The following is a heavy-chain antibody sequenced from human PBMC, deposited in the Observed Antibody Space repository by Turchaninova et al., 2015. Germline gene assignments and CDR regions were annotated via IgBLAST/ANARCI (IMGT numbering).Heavy chain of an antibody. CDR1: GLTLGSYW. V-gene: IGHV3-74*01. CDR2: IKSDGSNT. Sequence: EVQLVESGGGSVQPGGSLRLSCAASGLTLGSYWMDGVRQDPGKGLVCVSRIKSDGSNTKYADSVKGRFTISRDNAENTLYLQMSSLKVEDTALYYCVILPPGYWGQGTLVTVSS. D-gene: IGHD2-15*01. CDR3: VILPPGY. J-gene: IGHJ4*02.